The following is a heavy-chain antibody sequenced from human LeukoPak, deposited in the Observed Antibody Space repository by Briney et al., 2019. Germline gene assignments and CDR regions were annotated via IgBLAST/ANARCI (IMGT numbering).Heavy chain of an antibody. V-gene: IGHV3-30*02. Sequence: SGGSLRLSCAASGFTFSSYDIHWARQAPGKGLEWVAFIRYDGSNKYYADSVKGRFAISRDNSKNTLYLQMNSLRPEDTAVYYCAKPLHVSSSAGGYWGQGTLVIVSS. J-gene: IGHJ4*02. CDR2: IRYDGSNK. CDR1: GFTFSSYD. CDR3: AKPLHVSSSAGGY. D-gene: IGHD6-6*01.